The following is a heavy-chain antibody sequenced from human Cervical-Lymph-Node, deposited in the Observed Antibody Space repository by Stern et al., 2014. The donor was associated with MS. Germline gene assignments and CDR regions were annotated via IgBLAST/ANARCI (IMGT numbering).Heavy chain of an antibody. D-gene: IGHD2-8*01. J-gene: IGHJ4*02. CDR2: ISYDGNHK. Sequence: VQLVESGGAVVQPGRSLRLPCAASGFTFSSYGMHWVRQAPGQGLEWVTVISYDGNHKYYAASVKGRFTISRDNSKNTLHLQMNSVTPDDTAIYYCARDYEDTSMLFDHWGQGTLVTVSS. CDR1: GFTFSSYG. CDR3: ARDYEDTSMLFDH. V-gene: IGHV3-30*03.